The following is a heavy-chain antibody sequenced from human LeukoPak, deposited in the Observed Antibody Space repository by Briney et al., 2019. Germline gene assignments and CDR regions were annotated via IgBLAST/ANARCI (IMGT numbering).Heavy chain of an antibody. CDR3: ARHLTIFGVVSPFDY. CDR2: IYHSGST. J-gene: IGHJ4*02. CDR1: GGSISSSSYY. Sequence: PSETLSLTCTVSGGSISSSSYYWGWIRQPPGKGLEWIGSIYHSGSTYYNPSLKSRVTISVDTSKNQFSLKLSSVTAADTAVYYCARHLTIFGVVSPFDYWGQGTLVTVSS. D-gene: IGHD3-3*01. V-gene: IGHV4-39*01.